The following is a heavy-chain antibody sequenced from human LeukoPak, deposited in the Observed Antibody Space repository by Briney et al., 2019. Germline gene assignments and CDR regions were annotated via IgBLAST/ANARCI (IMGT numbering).Heavy chain of an antibody. CDR2: INHSGST. Sequence: PSETLSLTCAVYGGSFSGYYWSWIRQPPGKGLEWIGEINHSGSTNYNPSLKSRVTISVDTSKNQFSLKLSSVTAADTAVYYCARSGPVDCSGGSCYEDYWGQGTLVTVSS. V-gene: IGHV4-34*01. CDR1: GGSFSGYY. D-gene: IGHD2-15*01. J-gene: IGHJ4*02. CDR3: ARSGPVDCSGGSCYEDY.